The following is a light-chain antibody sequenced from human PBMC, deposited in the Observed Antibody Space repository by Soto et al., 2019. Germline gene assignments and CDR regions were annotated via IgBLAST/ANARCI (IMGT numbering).Light chain of an antibody. Sequence: EIVLTQSPGTLSLSPGERATLSCRASQSVSSSYLAWYQQKPDQAPRLLIYAASSRATGIPDRFSGSGSWTDFTLTISSLEPEDFAVYYCQQYGSFTPWTFVQGTKVEIK. J-gene: IGKJ1*01. CDR3: QQYGSFTPWT. CDR1: QSVSSSY. V-gene: IGKV3-20*01. CDR2: AAS.